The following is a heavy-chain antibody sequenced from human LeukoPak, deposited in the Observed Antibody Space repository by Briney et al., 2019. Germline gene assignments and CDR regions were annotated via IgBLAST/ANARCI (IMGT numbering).Heavy chain of an antibody. Sequence: PSETLSLTCAVSGCSISSGYYWGWIRQPPGKGLEWIGSIYHSGSTYYNPSFKSRVTISVDTSKNQFSLKLSSVTAADTAVYYCARLVDTAMVRDYWGQGTLVTVSS. V-gene: IGHV4-38-2*01. D-gene: IGHD5-18*01. CDR2: IYHSGST. CDR3: ARLVDTAMVRDY. J-gene: IGHJ4*02. CDR1: GCSISSGYY.